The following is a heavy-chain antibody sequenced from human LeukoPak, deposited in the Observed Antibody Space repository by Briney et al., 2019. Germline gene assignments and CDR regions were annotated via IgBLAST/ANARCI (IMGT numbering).Heavy chain of an antibody. CDR3: AREKDCSNTNCYNTFDY. V-gene: IGHV3-30*04. D-gene: IGHD2-2*01. Sequence: PGGSLRLSCAASGFTFSSYAMHWVRQVPGKGLEWVAVISYDGRNSYDADSVKGRFTISRDNSKSTLYLQMNSLSAEDTAVYYCAREKDCSNTNCYNTFDYWGQGALVTVSS. CDR2: ISYDGRNS. J-gene: IGHJ4*02. CDR1: GFTFSSYA.